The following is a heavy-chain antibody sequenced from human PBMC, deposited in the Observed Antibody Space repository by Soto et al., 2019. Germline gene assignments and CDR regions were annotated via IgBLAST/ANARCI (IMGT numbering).Heavy chain of an antibody. CDR1: GFTFSSYG. V-gene: IGHV3-33*01. CDR3: ASSITMIVVEYYFDS. J-gene: IGHJ4*02. D-gene: IGHD3-22*01. CDR2: IWYDGSNK. Sequence: QVQLVESGGGVVQPGRSLRLSCAASGFTFSSYGMHWVRQAPGKGLEWVAVIWYDGSNKYYADSVKGRFTISRDNSKNTLYLQMNSLRAEDTAVYYCASSITMIVVEYYFDSWGQGTLVTVSS.